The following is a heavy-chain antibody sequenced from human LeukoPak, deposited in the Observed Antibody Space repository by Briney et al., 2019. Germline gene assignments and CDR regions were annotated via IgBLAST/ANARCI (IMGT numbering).Heavy chain of an antibody. V-gene: IGHV3-30*02. D-gene: IGHD2-15*01. CDR3: AKRIVVVVAATYY. Sequence: GGSLRLSCAASGFTFSSYGMHWVRQAPGKGLVWVAFIRYDGSNKYYADSVKGRFTISRDNSKNTLYLRMNSLRAEDTAIYYCAKRIVVVVAATYYWGQGTLVTVSS. J-gene: IGHJ4*02. CDR1: GFTFSSYG. CDR2: IRYDGSNK.